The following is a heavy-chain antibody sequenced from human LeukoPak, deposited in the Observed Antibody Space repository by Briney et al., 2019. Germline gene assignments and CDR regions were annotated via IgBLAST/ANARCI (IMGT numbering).Heavy chain of an antibody. CDR3: TVEYCSSTSCGDY. CDR2: IWYDGSNK. CDR1: GFTFSSYG. Sequence: GGSLRLSCAASGFTFSSYGMHWVRQAPGKGLEWVAVIWYDGSNKYYADSVKGRFTISRDNSKNTLYLQMNSLRAEDTAVYYCTVEYCSSTSCGDYWGQGTLVTVSS. D-gene: IGHD2-2*01. J-gene: IGHJ4*02. V-gene: IGHV3-33*01.